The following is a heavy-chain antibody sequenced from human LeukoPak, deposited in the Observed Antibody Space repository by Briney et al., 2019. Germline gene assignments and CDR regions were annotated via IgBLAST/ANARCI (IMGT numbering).Heavy chain of an antibody. J-gene: IGHJ4*02. V-gene: IGHV3-23*01. CDR1: GLTFSSYA. CDR3: AKVKWRYYDSSGHYFDY. D-gene: IGHD3-22*01. Sequence: GGSLRLSCAASGLTFSSYAMSWVRQAPGKGLEWVSAISGSGGSTYYADSVKGRFTISRDNSKNTLYLQMNSLRAEDTAVYYCAKVKWRYYDSSGHYFDYWGQGTLVTVSS. CDR2: ISGSGGST.